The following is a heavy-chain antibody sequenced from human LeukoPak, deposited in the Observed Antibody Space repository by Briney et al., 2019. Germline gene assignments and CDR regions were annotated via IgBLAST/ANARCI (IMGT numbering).Heavy chain of an antibody. CDR3: AKSLGTGAPYDY. D-gene: IGHD1-1*01. CDR1: GFTFSSNW. J-gene: IGHJ4*02. V-gene: IGHV3-7*01. Sequence: TGGSLRLACAAFGFTFSSNWMSWVRQAPRKGLEWVATINADGSVKHYVDSVKGLFTISRDNAKNSLSLQMDTLRAEDTAVYYCAKSLGTGAPYDYWGQGTLVTVSS. CDR2: INADGSVK.